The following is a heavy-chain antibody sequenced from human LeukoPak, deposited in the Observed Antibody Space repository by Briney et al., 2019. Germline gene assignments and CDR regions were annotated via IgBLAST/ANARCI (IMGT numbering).Heavy chain of an antibody. D-gene: IGHD3-10*01. CDR1: GYTFTSYY. V-gene: IGHV1-8*03. Sequence: ASVKVSCKASGYTFTSYYMHWVRQAPGQGLEWMGWMNPNSGNTGYAQKFQGRVTITRNTSISTAYMELSSLRSEDTAVYYCARSSEYYGSGSYTFDYWGQGTLVTVSS. CDR3: ARSSEYYGSGSYTFDY. J-gene: IGHJ4*02. CDR2: MNPNSGNT.